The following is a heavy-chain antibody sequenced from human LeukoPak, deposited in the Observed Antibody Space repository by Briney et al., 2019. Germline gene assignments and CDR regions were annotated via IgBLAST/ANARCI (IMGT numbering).Heavy chain of an antibody. V-gene: IGHV1-3*04. CDR3: ARDTTRSGSYFDYYYGMDV. J-gene: IGHJ6*02. CDR2: IDTANGNT. D-gene: IGHD1-26*01. CDR1: GYTFTNHA. Sequence: GASVKVSCKASGYTFTNHAMHWVRQAPGQGLEWMGWIDTANGNTKYLQKFQGRVTITRDTSARIVYMELSSLRSEDTAVYYCARDTTRSGSYFDYYYGMDVWGQGTTVTVSS.